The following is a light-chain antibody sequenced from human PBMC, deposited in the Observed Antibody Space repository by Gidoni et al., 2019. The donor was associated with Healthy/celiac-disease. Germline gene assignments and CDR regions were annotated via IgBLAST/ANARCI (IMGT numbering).Light chain of an antibody. Sequence: DIQMTQSPSSLSASVGDRVTITCRASQSISSYLNWYQQKPGKAPKLLIYAASSLQSGVPSRFSGIGSGTDFTLTISSLQPEDFATYYCQQSYSTPRKTFGQGTKLEIK. CDR3: QQSYSTPRKT. J-gene: IGKJ2*01. CDR2: AAS. CDR1: QSISSY. V-gene: IGKV1-39*01.